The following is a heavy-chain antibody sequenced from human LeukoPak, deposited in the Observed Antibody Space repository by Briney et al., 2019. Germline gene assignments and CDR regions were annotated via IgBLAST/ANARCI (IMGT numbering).Heavy chain of an antibody. CDR2: IYTSGST. Sequence: SETLSLTXTVSGGSISSYYWSWIRQPAGKGLEWIGRIYTSGSTNYNPSLKSRVTMSVDTSKNQFSLKLSSVTAADTAVCYCARDYSSGYFNWFDPWGQGTLVTVSS. D-gene: IGHD3-22*01. CDR3: ARDYSSGYFNWFDP. J-gene: IGHJ5*02. CDR1: GGSISSYY. V-gene: IGHV4-4*07.